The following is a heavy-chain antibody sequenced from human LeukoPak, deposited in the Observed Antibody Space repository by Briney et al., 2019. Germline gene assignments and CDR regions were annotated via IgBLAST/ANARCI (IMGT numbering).Heavy chain of an antibody. CDR2: IYYSGST. J-gene: IGHJ4*02. D-gene: IGHD6-13*01. CDR3: ARSPLGQQPHFDY. V-gene: IGHV4-59*01. CDR1: GGSISSYY. Sequence: SETLSLTCTVSGGSISSYYWSWIRQPPGKGLEWIGYIYYSGSTNYNPSLKSRVTISVDTSKNQFSLKLSSVTAADTAVYYCARSPLGQQPHFDYWGQGTLVTVSS.